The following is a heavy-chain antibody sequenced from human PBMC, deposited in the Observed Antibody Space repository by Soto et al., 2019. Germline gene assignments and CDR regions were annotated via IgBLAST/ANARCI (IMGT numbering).Heavy chain of an antibody. J-gene: IGHJ3*02. CDR2: ISGSGGNT. D-gene: IGHD3-10*01. CDR1: GFTFSSYA. V-gene: IGHV3-23*01. Sequence: EVQLLESGGGLVQPGGSLTPSCAASGFTFSSYAMSWVRQAPGKGLEWVSGISGSGGNTYYADSVKGRFTISRDNSKNTLYLQMNTLRAEDTAVYYCAKGRGGFGNDAFDTWGQGTMVTVSS. CDR3: AKGRGGFGNDAFDT.